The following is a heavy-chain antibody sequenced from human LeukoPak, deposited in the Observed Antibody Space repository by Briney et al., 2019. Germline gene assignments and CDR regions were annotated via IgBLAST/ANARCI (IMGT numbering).Heavy chain of an antibody. D-gene: IGHD5-12*01. J-gene: IGHJ4*02. Sequence: GESLKISCKASGYRFTTYWIGWVRQMPGKGLEWMGIIYPGDSDTRYSPSFEGQVTISADKSFTTAYLQWSSLKALDTAMYYCARQITDQSSGYDSIDYWGQGTLVTVSS. CDR1: GYRFTTYW. CDR3: ARQITDQSSGYDSIDY. V-gene: IGHV5-51*01. CDR2: IYPGDSDT.